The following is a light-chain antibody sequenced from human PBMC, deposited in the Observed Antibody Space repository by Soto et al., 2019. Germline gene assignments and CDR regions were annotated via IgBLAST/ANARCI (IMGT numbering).Light chain of an antibody. J-gene: IGLJ1*01. Sequence: QSVLTQPTSVSGSPGQSITISCTGTSSDVGAYNYVSWYQQHSGKAPKLMIYEVSNRPSGVSNRFSGSKSGSTASLTISGLQAEDEADYYCSSHTSSSTPYVFGTGTKVTVL. CDR1: SSDVGAYNY. CDR3: SSHTSSSTPYV. V-gene: IGLV2-14*01. CDR2: EVS.